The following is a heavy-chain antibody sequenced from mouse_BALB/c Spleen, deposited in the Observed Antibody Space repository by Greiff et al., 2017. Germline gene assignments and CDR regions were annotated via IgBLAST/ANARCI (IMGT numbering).Heavy chain of an antibody. D-gene: IGHD2-3*01. J-gene: IGHJ4*01. Sequence: EVQLVESGGGLVQPKGSLKLSCAASGFTFNTYAMNWVRQAPGKGLEWVARIRSKSNNYATYYADSVKDRFTISRDDSQSMLYLQMNNLKTEDTAMYYCVRRDGSYAMDYWGQGTSVTVSS. CDR1: GFTFNTYA. CDR2: IRSKSNNYAT. V-gene: IGHV10-1*02. CDR3: VRRDGSYAMDY.